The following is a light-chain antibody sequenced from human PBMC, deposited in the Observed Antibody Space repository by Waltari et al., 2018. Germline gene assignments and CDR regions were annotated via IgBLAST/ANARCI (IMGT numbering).Light chain of an antibody. CDR3: QQRRRWPLT. V-gene: IGKV3-11*01. CDR1: QTVYTY. CDR2: DTS. Sequence: EIVLTQSQATLSLSPGERATLSCRASQTVYTYLAWYQQRPGQAPRLLIYDTSNRATGIPDRFSGSGSETDFTLTISSLEPEDFAVYYCQQRRRWPLTFGGGSKVEI. J-gene: IGKJ4*01.